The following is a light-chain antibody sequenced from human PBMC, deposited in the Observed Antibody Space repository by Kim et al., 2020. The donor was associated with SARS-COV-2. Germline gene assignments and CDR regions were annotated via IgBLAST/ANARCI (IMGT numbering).Light chain of an antibody. J-gene: IGLJ2*01. CDR1: SSDFGGYNY. CDR2: DVS. V-gene: IGLV2-14*03. Sequence: PGPSITFSCPGTSSDFGGYNYVSWYQQYPGKAPKLMIYDVSNRPSGVSNRFSGSKSGNTASLTISGLQAEDEADYYCSSYTSSARVFGGGTQLTVL. CDR3: SSYTSSARV.